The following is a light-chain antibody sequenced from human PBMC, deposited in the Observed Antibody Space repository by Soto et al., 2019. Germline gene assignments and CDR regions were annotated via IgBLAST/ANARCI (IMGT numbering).Light chain of an antibody. CDR3: QQYGTSPPWT. V-gene: IGKV3-20*01. CDR1: QSVSSNY. J-gene: IGKJ1*01. Sequence: EIVLTQSPGTLSLSPGERASLSCRASQSVSSNYLAWYQQKPGQAPRLLIYGASSRPTGIPDRFSGSGCGTDFTLTISSLEPEDFAVYFCQQYGTSPPWTFGQGTTVEIK. CDR2: GAS.